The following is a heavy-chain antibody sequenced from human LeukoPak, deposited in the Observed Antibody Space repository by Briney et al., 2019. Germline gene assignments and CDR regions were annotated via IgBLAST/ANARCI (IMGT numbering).Heavy chain of an antibody. D-gene: IGHD4-17*01. CDR1: GFPFSSYE. CDR2: IDSGGITI. CDR3: ARDSVGDLLDY. J-gene: IGHJ4*02. Sequence: GGSLRLSCEGSGFPFSSYEMNWLRQAPGKGLEWVSHIDSGGITIYYADSVKGRFTISRDNAKNSTYLQMDSLRVEDTAIYYCARDSVGDLLDYWGQGTPVTVSS. V-gene: IGHV3-48*03.